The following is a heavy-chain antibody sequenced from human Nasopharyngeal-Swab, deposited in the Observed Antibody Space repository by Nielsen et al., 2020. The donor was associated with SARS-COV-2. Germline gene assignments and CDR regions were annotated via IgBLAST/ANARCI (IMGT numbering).Heavy chain of an antibody. D-gene: IGHD6-13*01. J-gene: IGHJ4*02. CDR1: GFTFSNFA. V-gene: IGHV3-66*01. Sequence: GGSLRLSCAASGFTFSNFAMSWVRQAPGKGLEWVSVIYSGGSTYYADSVKGRFTISRDNSKNTLYLQMNSLRAEDTAVYYCARGRLAAPNFDYWGQGTLVTVSS. CDR2: IYSGGST. CDR3: ARGRLAAPNFDY.